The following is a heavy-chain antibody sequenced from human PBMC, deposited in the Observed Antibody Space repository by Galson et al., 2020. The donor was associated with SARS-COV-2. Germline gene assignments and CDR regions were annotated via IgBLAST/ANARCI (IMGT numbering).Heavy chain of an antibody. CDR2: IYHGDSDT. J-gene: IGHJ5*02. D-gene: IGHD3-3*01. CDR1: GSSITSYW. Sequence: HGESLKISCKGSGSSITSYWIGWVRQMPGKVLEWVGIIYHGDSDTRYRPSFHGQVTISAAKSISTAYLQWSSREASDTAMYYCARPSSSDFWGHQGWFDPWGQGTLVTVSS. V-gene: IGHV5-51*01. CDR3: ARPSSSDFWGHQGWFDP.